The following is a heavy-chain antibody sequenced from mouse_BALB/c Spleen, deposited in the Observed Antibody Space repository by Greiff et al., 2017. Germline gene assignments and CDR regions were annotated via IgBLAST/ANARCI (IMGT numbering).Heavy chain of an antibody. CDR3: AREDYGSSLRFAY. CDR2: ISYDGSN. J-gene: IGHJ3*01. Sequence: EVQLVESGPGLVKPSQSLSLTCSVTGYSITSGYYWNWIRQFPGNKLEWMGYISYDGSNNYNPSLKNRISITRDTSKNQFFLKLNSVTTEDTATYYCAREDYGSSLRFAYWGQGTLVTVSA. V-gene: IGHV3-6*02. CDR1: GYSITSGYY. D-gene: IGHD1-1*01.